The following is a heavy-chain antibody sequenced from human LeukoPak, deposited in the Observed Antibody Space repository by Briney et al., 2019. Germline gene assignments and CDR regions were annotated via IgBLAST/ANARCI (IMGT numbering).Heavy chain of an antibody. V-gene: IGHV4-34*01. D-gene: IGHD3-9*01. CDR1: GGSISSYY. CDR2: INHSGST. CDR3: ARPAYDKAFDI. Sequence: SETLSLTCTVSGGSISSYYWSWIRQPPGKGLEWIGEINHSGSTNYNPSLKSRVTISVDTSKNQFSLKLSSVTAADTAVYYCARPAYDKAFDIWGQGTMVTVSS. J-gene: IGHJ3*02.